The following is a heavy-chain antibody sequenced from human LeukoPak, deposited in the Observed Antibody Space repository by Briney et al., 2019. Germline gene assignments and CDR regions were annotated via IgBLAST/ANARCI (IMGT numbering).Heavy chain of an antibody. CDR1: GDSISNFY. V-gene: IGHV4-59*01. CDR2: IFYSGST. D-gene: IGHD4-17*01. Sequence: SETLSLTWTPSGDSISNFYWSWVRQPPGKGLEWIGYIFYSGSTNYNPSLKSRVTISVDTSKNQFSLKLSSATAADTAVYYCARTTVNNWFDPWGQGTLVTVSS. CDR3: ARTTVNNWFDP. J-gene: IGHJ5*02.